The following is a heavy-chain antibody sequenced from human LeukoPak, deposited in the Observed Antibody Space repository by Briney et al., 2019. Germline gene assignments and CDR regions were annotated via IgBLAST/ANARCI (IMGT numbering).Heavy chain of an antibody. CDR2: IREDSSET. CDR3: VQGWRGN. D-gene: IGHD2-15*01. Sequence: GGSLRLSCAASGFIFSDSWMTWVRQASGKGLEWVASIREDSSETNYADSVRGRFTASRDNAKNSLHLQMNSLRAEDTAVNYCVQGWRGNWGQGTLVTVSS. J-gene: IGHJ4*02. V-gene: IGHV3-7*01. CDR1: GFIFSDSW.